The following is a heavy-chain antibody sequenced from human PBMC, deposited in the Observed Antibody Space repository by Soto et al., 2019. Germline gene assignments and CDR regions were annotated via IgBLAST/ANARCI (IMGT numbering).Heavy chain of an antibody. CDR1: GFTFSSYA. CDR2: LSGSGGST. D-gene: IGHD7-27*01. J-gene: IGHJ6*03. V-gene: IGHV3-23*01. CDR3: AKVETVENYYYYYYMDV. Sequence: GGSLRLSCAASGFTFSSYAMSWVRQAAGKGLEWVSTLSGSGGSTHYADSVKGRFTISRDNSKNTLYLQMNSLRAEDTAVYYCAKVETVENYYYYYYMDVWGKGTTVTVSS.